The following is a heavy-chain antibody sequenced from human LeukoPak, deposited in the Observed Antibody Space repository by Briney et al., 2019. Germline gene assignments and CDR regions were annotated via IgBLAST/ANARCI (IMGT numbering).Heavy chain of an antibody. V-gene: IGHV4-59*12. D-gene: IGHD2-15*01. CDR1: GGSISSYY. CDR3: ATADSLYYYYGMDV. Sequence: SETLSLTCTVSGGSISSYYWSWIRQPPGKGLEWIGYIYYSGSTNYNPSLKSRVTISVDTSKNQFSLKLSSVTAADTAVYYCATADSLYYYYGMDVWGQGTTVTVSS. CDR2: IYYSGST. J-gene: IGHJ6*02.